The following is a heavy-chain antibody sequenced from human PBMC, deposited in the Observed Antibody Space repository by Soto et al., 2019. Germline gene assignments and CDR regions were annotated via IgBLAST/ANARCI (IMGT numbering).Heavy chain of an antibody. Sequence: GGSLRLSCVASGSTFWSRAMSWVRQAPGEGLEWVSSITDSGGDAKYADSVRGRFTISRDNSKNTLYLQMSSLRAEDSAVYYCARGSTDSYPGSRIFDFWGRGTLVTVSS. D-gene: IGHD3-10*01. CDR1: GSTFWSRA. CDR2: ITDSGGDA. J-gene: IGHJ4*02. V-gene: IGHV3-23*01. CDR3: ARGSTDSYPGSRIFDF.